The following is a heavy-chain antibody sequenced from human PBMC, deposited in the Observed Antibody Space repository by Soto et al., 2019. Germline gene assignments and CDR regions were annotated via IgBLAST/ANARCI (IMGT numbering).Heavy chain of an antibody. CDR1: GGSISSYY. J-gene: IGHJ5*02. D-gene: IGHD1-26*01. V-gene: IGHV4-59*01. Sequence: SETLSLTCTVSGGSISSYYWSWIRQPPGKGLEWIGYIYYSGSTNYNPSLKSRVTISVDTSKNQFSLKLSSVTAADTAVYYCARRGGSYFNSRFDPWGQGTLVTVSS. CDR2: IYYSGST. CDR3: ARRGGSYFNSRFDP.